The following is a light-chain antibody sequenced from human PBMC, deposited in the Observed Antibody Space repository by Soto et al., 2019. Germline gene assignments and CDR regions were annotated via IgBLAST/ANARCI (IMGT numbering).Light chain of an antibody. J-gene: IGKJ2*01. V-gene: IGKV3-20*01. Sequence: EGVLTQSPVTLSFSPGERATLSCRASQSVSSSYLAWYQQKPGQAPRLLIYGASSRATGIPDRFSGSGSGTDFTLTISRLEPEDFAVYYCQQYDTSIWAYTFGQGTKLEIK. CDR3: QQYDTSIWAYT. CDR1: QSVSSSY. CDR2: GAS.